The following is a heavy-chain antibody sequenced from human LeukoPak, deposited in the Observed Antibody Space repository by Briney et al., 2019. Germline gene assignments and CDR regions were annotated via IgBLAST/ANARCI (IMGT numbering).Heavy chain of an antibody. J-gene: IGHJ5*02. Sequence: ASVKVSRKASGYTFTSYGISWVRQAPGQGLEWMGRIIPILGIANYAQKFQGRVTITADKSTSTAYMELSSLRSEDTAVYYCARDRYSYAATPNWFDPWGQGTLVTVSS. V-gene: IGHV1-69*04. CDR2: IIPILGIA. CDR3: ARDRYSYAATPNWFDP. D-gene: IGHD5-18*01. CDR1: GYTFTSYG.